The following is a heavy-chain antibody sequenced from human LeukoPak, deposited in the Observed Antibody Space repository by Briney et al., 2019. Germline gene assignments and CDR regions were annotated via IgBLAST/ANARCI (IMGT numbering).Heavy chain of an antibody. V-gene: IGHV3-13*01. Sequence: PGGSLRLSCAASGFTFSDYDMHWVRQATGKGLEWVSAIGTAGDTYYTGSVKGRFTISRENAKNSLNLQMNSLRAGDTAVYYCVRVAKERVGGVYYFDYWGQGTPVTVSS. CDR3: VRVAKERVGGVYYFDY. D-gene: IGHD1-1*01. CDR2: IGTAGDT. CDR1: GFTFSDYD. J-gene: IGHJ4*02.